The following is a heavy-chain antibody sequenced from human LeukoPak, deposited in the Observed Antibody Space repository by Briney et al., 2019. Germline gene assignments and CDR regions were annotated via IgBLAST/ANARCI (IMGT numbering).Heavy chain of an antibody. CDR1: GFTFSSYG. V-gene: IGHV3-30*18. J-gene: IGHJ4*02. CDR2: ISYDGSNK. D-gene: IGHD6-13*01. CDR3: AKDRAAAGTGYFDY. Sequence: PGGSLRLSCAASGFTFSSYGMHWVRQAPGKGLEWVAVISYDGSNKYYADSVKGRFTISRGNSKNTLYLQMNSLRAEDTAVYYCAKDRAAAGTGYFDYWGQGTLVTVSS.